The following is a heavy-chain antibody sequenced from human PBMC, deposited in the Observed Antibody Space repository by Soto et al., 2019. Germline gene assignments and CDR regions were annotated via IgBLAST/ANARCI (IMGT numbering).Heavy chain of an antibody. D-gene: IGHD3-3*01. Sequence: SETLSLTCTVSGGSISSYYWSWIRQPPGKGLEWIGYIYYSGSTNYNPSLKSRVTISVDTSKNQFSLKLSSVTAADTAVYYCARSKSRATYYDFWSGLNNPYYYGMDVWGQGTTVTVSS. CDR2: IYYSGST. J-gene: IGHJ6*02. V-gene: IGHV4-59*08. CDR3: ARSKSRATYYDFWSGLNNPYYYGMDV. CDR1: GGSISSYY.